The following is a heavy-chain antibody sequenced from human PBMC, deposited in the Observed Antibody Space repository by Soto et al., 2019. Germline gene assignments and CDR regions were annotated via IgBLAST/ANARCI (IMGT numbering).Heavy chain of an antibody. V-gene: IGHV3-74*01. Sequence: GGSLRLSCAASGFTFSSYWMHWVRQAPGKGLVWVSRINSDGSSTSYADSVKGRFTISRDNAKNTLYLQMNSLRAEDTAVYYCARVVSWLAVAVPDYWGQGTLVTVSS. CDR1: GFTFSSYW. CDR3: ARVVSWLAVAVPDY. J-gene: IGHJ4*02. CDR2: INSDGSST. D-gene: IGHD6-19*01.